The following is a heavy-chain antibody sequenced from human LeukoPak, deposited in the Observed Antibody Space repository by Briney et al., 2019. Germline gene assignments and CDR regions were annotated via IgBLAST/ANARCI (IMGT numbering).Heavy chain of an antibody. CDR2: IVPVDLNT. Sequence: GESLKISCKGSGCSFTSYWIGWVRQMPGKGLEWMGFIVPVDLNTRYIPSFQGQVTISADKSISTAYLLWSSLTASDTVMYYSARGGGLPCSSTSCYAVWFDPWVQGTLVTVSS. J-gene: IGHJ5*02. CDR3: ARGGGLPCSSTSCYAVWFDP. D-gene: IGHD2-2*01. V-gene: IGHV5-51*01. CDR1: GCSFTSYW.